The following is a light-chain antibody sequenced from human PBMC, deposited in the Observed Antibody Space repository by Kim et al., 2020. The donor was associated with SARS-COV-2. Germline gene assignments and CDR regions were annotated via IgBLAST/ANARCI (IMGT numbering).Light chain of an antibody. V-gene: IGKV3-20*01. Sequence: EMVLTQSPDTLSLSLGERATLSCRASQSVSTTYLAWYQQKPGQAPRLLIYAASSRATGIPDRFSGSGSGTDFTLTISRLEPEDFAVFYCQQYGTSPHTFGQGTKLEI. CDR2: AAS. CDR1: QSVSTTY. CDR3: QQYGTSPHT. J-gene: IGKJ2*01.